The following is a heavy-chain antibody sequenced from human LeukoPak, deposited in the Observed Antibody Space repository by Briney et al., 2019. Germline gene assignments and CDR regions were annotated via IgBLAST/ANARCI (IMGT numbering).Heavy chain of an antibody. J-gene: IGHJ3*02. CDR1: GYTFTSYD. CDR3: ASWYSSGYDAFDI. CDR2: MNPNSGNT. V-gene: IGHV1-8*01. Sequence: APVKVSCKASGYTFTSYDINWVRQATGQGLEWMGWMNPNSGNTGYAQKFQGRVTMTRNTSISTAYMELSSLRSEDTAVYYCASWYSSGYDAFDIWGQGTMVTVSS. D-gene: IGHD6-25*01.